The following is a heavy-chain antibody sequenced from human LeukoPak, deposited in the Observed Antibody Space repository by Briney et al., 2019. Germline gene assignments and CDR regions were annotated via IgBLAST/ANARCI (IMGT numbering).Heavy chain of an antibody. D-gene: IGHD1-14*01. V-gene: IGHV3-7*01. CDR1: GCTFSSYW. Sequence: GESLRLSCTASGCTFSSYWMSWVRQAPGKGLEWVANIKQDGSEKYYVDSVQGRFTISRDNAKNSPYLQMNSLRAEDTAVYYCARVRSGPQTTYFDYWGQGTLVSVSS. CDR3: ARVRSGPQTTYFDY. CDR2: IKQDGSEK. J-gene: IGHJ4*02.